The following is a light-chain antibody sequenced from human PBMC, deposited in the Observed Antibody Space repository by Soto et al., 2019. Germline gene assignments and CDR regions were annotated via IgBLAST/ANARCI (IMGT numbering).Light chain of an antibody. V-gene: IGLV1-40*01. CDR3: QSYDSTLSDRYV. Sequence: QSVLTQPPSVSGAPGKRATTPAPGSSSTIGAGYDVHWYQQRPETAPKPLIFGNSNRPSGVPDRFSGSKSGTSASLTITGLQAEDEGDYYCQSYDSTLSDRYVFGSGTKLTVL. CDR2: GNS. CDR1: SSTIGAGYD. J-gene: IGLJ1*01.